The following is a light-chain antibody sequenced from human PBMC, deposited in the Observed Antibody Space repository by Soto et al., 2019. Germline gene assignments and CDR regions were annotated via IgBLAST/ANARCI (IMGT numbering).Light chain of an antibody. CDR1: QSVSSN. J-gene: IGKJ1*01. Sequence: EIVMTQSPATLTVSQGERATLSCRASQSVSSNLAWYQQKPGQAPRLLIYGASTRATGIPARFSGSGSGTEFTLTISGLQSEDFAVYYCQQYNNWPPNTFGQGTKV. CDR3: QQYNNWPPNT. V-gene: IGKV3-15*01. CDR2: GAS.